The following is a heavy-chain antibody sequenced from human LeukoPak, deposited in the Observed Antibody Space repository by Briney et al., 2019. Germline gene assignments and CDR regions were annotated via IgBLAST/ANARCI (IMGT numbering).Heavy chain of an antibody. CDR3: ATGGQLVRPLDY. Sequence: ASAKVSCKVSGYTLTELSMHWVRQAPGKGLEWMGGFDPEDGETIYAQKFQGRVTMTEDTSTDTAYMELSSLRSEDTAVYYCATGGQLVRPLDYWGQGTLVTVSS. CDR2: FDPEDGET. D-gene: IGHD6-6*01. V-gene: IGHV1-24*01. CDR1: GYTLTELS. J-gene: IGHJ4*02.